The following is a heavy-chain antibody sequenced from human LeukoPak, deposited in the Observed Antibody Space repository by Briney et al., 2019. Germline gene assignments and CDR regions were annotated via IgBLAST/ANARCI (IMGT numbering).Heavy chain of an antibody. CDR3: TTDYYDSSGYYYDY. CDR2: IKSKTDGGTT. Sequence: SGGSLRLSCAASGFTFSNAWMSWVRQAPGKGLEWVGRIKSKTDGGTTDYAAPVKGRFTISRDDSKNTLYLQMNSLKTEDTAVYYCTTDYYDSSGYYYDYWGQGTLVTVSS. CDR1: GFTFSNAW. D-gene: IGHD3-22*01. J-gene: IGHJ4*02. V-gene: IGHV3-15*01.